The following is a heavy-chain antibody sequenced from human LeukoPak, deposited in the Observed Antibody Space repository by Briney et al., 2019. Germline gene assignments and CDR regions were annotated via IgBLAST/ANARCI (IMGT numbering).Heavy chain of an antibody. V-gene: IGHV3-30*02. J-gene: IGHJ4*02. Sequence: PGGSLRLSCAASGFTFSSYAMSWVRQAPGKGLEWVAFIRYDGSNKYYADSVKGRFTISRDNSKNTLYLQMNSLRAEDTAVYYCAKDLLFQSYDILTGYYNDKDYFDYWGQGTLVTVSS. D-gene: IGHD3-9*01. CDR1: GFTFSSYA. CDR2: IRYDGSNK. CDR3: AKDLLFQSYDILTGYYNDKDYFDY.